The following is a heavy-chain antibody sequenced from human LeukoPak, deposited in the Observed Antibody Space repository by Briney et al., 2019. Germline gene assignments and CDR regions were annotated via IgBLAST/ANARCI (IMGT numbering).Heavy chain of an antibody. J-gene: IGHJ4*02. CDR1: GFTVSSTD. V-gene: IGHV3-23*01. CDR3: AKGHRTYYYDSSGYYPDY. CDR2: ISGSGGST. Sequence: GGSLRLSCAASGFTVSSTDMSWVRQAPGKGLEWVSAISGSGGSTYYADSVKGRFTISRDNSKNTLYLQMNSLRAEDTAVYYCAKGHRTYYYDSSGYYPDYWGQGTLVTVSS. D-gene: IGHD3-22*01.